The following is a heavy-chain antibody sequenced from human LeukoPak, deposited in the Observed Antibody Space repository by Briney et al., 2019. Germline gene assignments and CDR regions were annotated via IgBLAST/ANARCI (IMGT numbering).Heavy chain of an antibody. D-gene: IGHD2-2*01. V-gene: IGHV3-15*01. J-gene: IGHJ4*02. CDR2: IKGKTDGGTT. CDR1: GFTFSNAW. Sequence: GGSLRLSCAASGFTFSNAWMSWVRQAPGKGLEWVGRIKGKTDGGTTDYAAPVKGRFTISRDDSKNTLYLQMNSLKTEDTAVYYCTSRKGCSSTSCFNDYWGQGTLVTVSS. CDR3: TSRKGCSSTSCFNDY.